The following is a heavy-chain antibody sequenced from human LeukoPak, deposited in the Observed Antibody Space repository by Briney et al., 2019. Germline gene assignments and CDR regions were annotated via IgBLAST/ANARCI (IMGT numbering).Heavy chain of an antibody. CDR1: GFTFSSYA. Sequence: PGGSLRLSCAASGFTFSSYAMNWVRQAPGRGLEWVSGFSGSGGTTYYADSVKGRFTISRDNSKNTLYLQMNSLRAVDTAVYYCANGNRCTSPNCLGYYYFYMDVWGKGTTVTVSS. CDR2: FSGSGGTT. V-gene: IGHV3-23*01. J-gene: IGHJ6*03. CDR3: ANGNRCTSPNCLGYYYFYMDV. D-gene: IGHD2-8*01.